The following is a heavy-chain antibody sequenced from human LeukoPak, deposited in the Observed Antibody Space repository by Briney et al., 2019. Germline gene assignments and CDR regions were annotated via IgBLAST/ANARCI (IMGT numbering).Heavy chain of an antibody. CDR2: ISSSSSTI. J-gene: IGHJ4*02. D-gene: IGHD6-19*01. CDR1: GFTFSSYS. V-gene: IGHV3-48*01. Sequence: GGSLRLSCAASGFTFSSYSMNWVRQAPGKGLEWVSYISSSSSTIYYADSVKGRFTISRDNAKNSLYLQMNSLRVEDTAVYYCAGRRSSGWYAYWGQGTLVTVSS. CDR3: AGRRSSGWYAY.